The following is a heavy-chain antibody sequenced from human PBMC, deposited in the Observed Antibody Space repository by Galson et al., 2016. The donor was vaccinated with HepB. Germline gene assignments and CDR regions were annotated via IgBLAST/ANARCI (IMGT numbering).Heavy chain of an antibody. Sequence: SLRLSCAASGFTFRNYGMTWVRQAPGKGLEVVSSISRSGVSTDYADSVKGRFTISSDNSKNTPSMKMNSLTADDTAIFYCVQGSTAPAVWGKGTTVTVSS. D-gene: IGHD2-2*01. CDR3: VQGSTAPAV. V-gene: IGHV3-23*01. CDR1: GFTFRNYG. J-gene: IGHJ6*04. CDR2: ISRSGVST.